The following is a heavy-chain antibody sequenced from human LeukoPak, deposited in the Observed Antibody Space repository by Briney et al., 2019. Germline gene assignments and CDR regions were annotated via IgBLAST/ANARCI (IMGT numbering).Heavy chain of an antibody. Sequence: PGGSLRLSCAASGFTFSDYAMHWVRQAPGKGLEWVAVISYDGNNKYYADSMKGRFTISRDNAKNSLYLQMNSLRAEDTAVYYCARGQYYVQRGTWFDPWGQGTLVTVSS. D-gene: IGHD3-10*02. V-gene: IGHV3-30*04. J-gene: IGHJ5*02. CDR1: GFTFSDYA. CDR3: ARGQYYVQRGTWFDP. CDR2: ISYDGNNK.